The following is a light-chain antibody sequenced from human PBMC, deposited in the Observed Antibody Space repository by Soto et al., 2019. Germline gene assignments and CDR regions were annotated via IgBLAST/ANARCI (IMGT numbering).Light chain of an antibody. V-gene: IGKV1-5*03. CDR1: ESISAW. J-gene: IGKJ5*01. Sequence: DIQMTQSPSTLSASVGDRVTITCRASESISAWLAWYQQKPGKAPKLLIYKASSLESGVPSRFSGSGSGTEFTLTISSLQPDDFATYYCQQLSSYPITFGQGTRLEIK. CDR2: KAS. CDR3: QQLSSYPIT.